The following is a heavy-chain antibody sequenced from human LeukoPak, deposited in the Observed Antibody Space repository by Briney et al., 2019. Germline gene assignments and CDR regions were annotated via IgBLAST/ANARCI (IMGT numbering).Heavy chain of an antibody. V-gene: IGHV3-30*18. CDR3: AKDRYSYGSLDY. Sequence: PGGSLRLSCAASGFTFSSYGMHWVRQAPGKGLEWVAVISYDGSNKYYADSVKGRFTISRDNSKNTLYLQMNSLRAEDTAVYYCAKDRYSYGSLDYWGQGTLVTVSS. CDR2: ISYDGSNK. J-gene: IGHJ4*02. D-gene: IGHD5-18*01. CDR1: GFTFSSYG.